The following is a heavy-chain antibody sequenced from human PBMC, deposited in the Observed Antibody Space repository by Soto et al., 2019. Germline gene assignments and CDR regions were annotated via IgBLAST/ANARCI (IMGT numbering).Heavy chain of an antibody. CDR1: GFTFSGSA. J-gene: IGHJ4*02. D-gene: IGHD3-16*01. CDR3: TRPRLGAVEMADY. V-gene: IGHV3-73*01. CDR2: IRSKANSYAT. Sequence: PGGSLRLSCAASGFTFSGSAMHWVRQASGQGLEWVGRIRSKANSYATAYAASVKGRFTISRDDSKNTAYLQMNSLKTEDTAVYYCTRPRLGAVEMADYWGQGTLVTVSS.